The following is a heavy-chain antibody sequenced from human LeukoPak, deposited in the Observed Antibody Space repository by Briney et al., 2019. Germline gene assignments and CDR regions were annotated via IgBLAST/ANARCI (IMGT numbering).Heavy chain of an antibody. CDR3: ARERYFDRRAPFDY. J-gene: IGHJ4*02. D-gene: IGHD3-9*01. Sequence: GGSLRLSCAASGFTFSSYSMSWVRQAPGKGLEWVGFIRSKAYGGTTEYAASVKGRFTISRDDSKSIAYLQMNSLKTEDTAVYYCARERYFDRRAPFDYWGQGTLVTVSS. CDR2: IRSKAYGGTT. CDR1: GFTFSSYS. V-gene: IGHV3-49*04.